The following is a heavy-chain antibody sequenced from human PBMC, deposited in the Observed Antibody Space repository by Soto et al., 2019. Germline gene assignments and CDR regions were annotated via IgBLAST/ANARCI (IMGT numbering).Heavy chain of an antibody. CDR3: ARGYGTYSSGWYTIYY. CDR2: LDAEDGET. D-gene: IGHD6-19*01. Sequence: GASVKVSCKVSGYSLSDLSIHWVRQAPGKGLEWMGGLDAEDGETIYAQKLQGRGTMTEDTSTDTAYMELSSLRSEDTAVYYCARGYGTYSSGWYTIYYWGQGTLVTVSS. J-gene: IGHJ4*02. CDR1: GYSLSDLS. V-gene: IGHV1-24*01.